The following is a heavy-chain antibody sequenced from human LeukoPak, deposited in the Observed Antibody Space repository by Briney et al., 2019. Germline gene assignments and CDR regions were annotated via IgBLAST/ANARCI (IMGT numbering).Heavy chain of an antibody. CDR3: ARLGLGVVVPAAMPYYYYCMDV. CDR1: GYSFTSYW. D-gene: IGHD2-2*01. J-gene: IGHJ6*03. Sequence: GESLKISCKGSGYSFTSYWIGWVRQMPGKGLEWMGVIYPCDSDPRYSRCFQGQVTISPDKSLGTASLRWSSLTASDTDMYCCARLGLGVVVPAAMPYYYYCMDVWGKGTTVTVSS. V-gene: IGHV5-51*01. CDR2: IYPCDSDP.